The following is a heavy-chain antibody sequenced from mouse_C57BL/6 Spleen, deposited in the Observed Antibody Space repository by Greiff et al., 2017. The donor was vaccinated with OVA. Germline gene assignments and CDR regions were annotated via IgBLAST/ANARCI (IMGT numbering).Heavy chain of an antibody. D-gene: IGHD1-1*01. J-gene: IGHJ4*01. V-gene: IGHV3-6*01. CDR2: ISYDGSN. Sequence: EVQLQQSGPGLVKPSQSLSLTCSVTGYSITSGYYWNWIRQFPGNKLEWMGYISYDGSNNYNPSLKNRISITRDTSKNQFFLKFNSVTTEDTATYYCARPLTTVSHAMDYWGQGTSVTVSS. CDR1: GYSITSGYY. CDR3: ARPLTTVSHAMDY.